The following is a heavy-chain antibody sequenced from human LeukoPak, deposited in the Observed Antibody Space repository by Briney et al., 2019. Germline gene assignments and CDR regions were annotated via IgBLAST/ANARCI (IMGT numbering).Heavy chain of an antibody. CDR2: INPSGGST. CDR3: AREEGLSSTSGRSFDY. Sequence: ASVKVSCKASGYTFTSYYMHWVRQATGQGLEWMGIINPSGGSTSYAQKFQGRVTMTRDMSTSTVYMELSSLRSEDTAVYYCAREEGLSSTSGRSFDYWGQGTLVTVSS. V-gene: IGHV1-46*01. D-gene: IGHD2-2*01. J-gene: IGHJ4*02. CDR1: GYTFTSYY.